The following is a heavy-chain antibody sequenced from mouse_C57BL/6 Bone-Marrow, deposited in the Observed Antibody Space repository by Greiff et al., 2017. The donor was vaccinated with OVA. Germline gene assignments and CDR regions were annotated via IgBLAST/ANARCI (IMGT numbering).Heavy chain of an antibody. V-gene: IGHV7-3*01. CDR2: IRNKANGYTT. CDR1: GFTFTDYY. D-gene: IGHD2-3*01. J-gene: IGHJ2*01. Sequence: EVKLVESGGGLVQPGGSLRLSCAASGFTFTDYYMSWVRQPPGKALEWLGFIRNKANGYTTEYSGSVKCRFTISRDNTQSILYLQMNALRAEDSATYYGARYTYDLEYWGKGTTLTVSA. CDR3: ARYTYDLEY.